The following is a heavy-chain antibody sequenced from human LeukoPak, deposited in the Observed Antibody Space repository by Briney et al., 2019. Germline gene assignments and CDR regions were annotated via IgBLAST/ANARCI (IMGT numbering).Heavy chain of an antibody. CDR2: IIPIFGTA. Sequence: GASVTVSCKASGGTFSSYAISWVRQAPGQGLEWMGGIIPIFGTANYAQKFQGRVTITADESTSTAYMELSSLRSEDTAVYYCARDRIAAAVNGGFDYWGQGTLVTVSS. CDR1: GGTFSSYA. D-gene: IGHD6-13*01. J-gene: IGHJ4*02. V-gene: IGHV1-69*13. CDR3: ARDRIAAAVNGGFDY.